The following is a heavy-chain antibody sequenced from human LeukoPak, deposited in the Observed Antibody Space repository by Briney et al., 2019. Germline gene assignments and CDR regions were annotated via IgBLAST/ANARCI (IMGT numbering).Heavy chain of an antibody. J-gene: IGHJ5*01. CDR3: AGDYYGSGVNWFDS. CDR2: IYYTGST. D-gene: IGHD3-10*01. V-gene: IGHV4-61*08. Sequence: SETRSLTCTVSGGSVSSGGYYWSWIRQPPWKGLEWVGYIYYTGSTNYSPSLKSRVTISVDTSKNQFSLKLSSVTAADTAVYYCAGDYYGSGVNWFDSWGQGTLVTVSS. CDR1: GGSVSSGGYY.